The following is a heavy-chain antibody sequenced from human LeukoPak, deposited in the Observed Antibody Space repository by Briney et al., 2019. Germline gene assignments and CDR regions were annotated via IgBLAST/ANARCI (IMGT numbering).Heavy chain of an antibody. J-gene: IGHJ6*03. CDR3: ASNRVVPAARRSYYYYYMDV. CDR1: GFTFSSYA. Sequence: GFQRLSCAASGFTFSSYAMHWVRQAPGKGLEWGAVISYDGSNKYYADSVKGRFTISRDNSKNTLYLQMNSLRAEDTAVYYCASNRVVPAARRSYYYYYMDVWGKGTTVTVSS. D-gene: IGHD2-2*01. CDR2: ISYDGSNK. V-gene: IGHV3-30-3*01.